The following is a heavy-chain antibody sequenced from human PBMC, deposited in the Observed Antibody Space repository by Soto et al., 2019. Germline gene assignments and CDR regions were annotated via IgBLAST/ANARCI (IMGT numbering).Heavy chain of an antibody. D-gene: IGHD6-19*01. CDR2: ISSSSSTI. CDR1: GFTFSSYS. V-gene: IGHV3-48*02. CDR3: ARGLGSGWRVMSYYYYYGMDV. J-gene: IGHJ6*02. Sequence: LRLSCAASGFTFSSYSMNWVRQAPGKGLEWVSYISSSSSTIYYADSVKGRFTISRDNAKNSLYLQMNSLRDEDTAVYYCARGLGSGWRVMSYYYYYGMDVWGQGTTVTAP.